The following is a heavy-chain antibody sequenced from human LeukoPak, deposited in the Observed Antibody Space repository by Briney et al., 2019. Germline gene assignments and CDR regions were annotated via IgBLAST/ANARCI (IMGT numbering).Heavy chain of an antibody. D-gene: IGHD3-3*01. Sequence: GGSLRLSCASSGFTFSVYGMNWVRQAPGKGLEWVSYISSSSNSIYYADSVKGRFTISRENAKNSLYLQMNSLRAEDTAVYYCAKDTIDPAWPGYYYYGMDVWGQGTTVTVSS. CDR1: GFTFSVYG. CDR3: AKDTIDPAWPGYYYYGMDV. V-gene: IGHV3-48*04. J-gene: IGHJ6*02. CDR2: ISSSSNSI.